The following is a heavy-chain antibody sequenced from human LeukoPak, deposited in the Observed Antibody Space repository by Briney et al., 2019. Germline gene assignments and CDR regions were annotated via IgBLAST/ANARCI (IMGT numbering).Heavy chain of an antibody. J-gene: IGHJ4*02. D-gene: IGHD2-2*01. CDR3: AKDGVGCNSTSCALLE. Sequence: ASVKVSCKASGYTFTAYYVHWVRQAPGQGLEWMGWINPDSGGTKYAQYFQGRVTMTRDRSIGTAYMELSGLRSDDTAVYYCAKDGVGCNSTSCALLEWGQGTLVTVSS. CDR1: GYTFTAYY. CDR2: INPDSGGT. V-gene: IGHV1-2*02.